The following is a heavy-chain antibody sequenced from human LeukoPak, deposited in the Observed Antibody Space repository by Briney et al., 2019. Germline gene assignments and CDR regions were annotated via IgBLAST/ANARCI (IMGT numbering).Heavy chain of an antibody. CDR3: ASKPSSDIDY. V-gene: IGHV3-66*01. CDR2: IYSGGST. CDR1: GFTVSSNY. Sequence: GGSLRLSCAASGFTVSSNYMSWVRQAPGKGLEWVSVIYSGGSTYYADSVKGGFTISRDNSKNTLYLQMNSLRAEDTAVYYCASKPSSDIDYWGQGTLVTVSS. J-gene: IGHJ4*02. D-gene: IGHD6-19*01.